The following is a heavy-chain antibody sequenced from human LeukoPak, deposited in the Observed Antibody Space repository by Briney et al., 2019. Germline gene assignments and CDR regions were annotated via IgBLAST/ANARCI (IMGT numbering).Heavy chain of an antibody. V-gene: IGHV1-2*04. CDR2: INPNSGGT. CDR1: GYTFTGYY. CDR3: ARSRYCSGGSCYDWYFDL. D-gene: IGHD2-15*01. J-gene: IGHJ2*01. Sequence: ASVKVSCKASGYTFTGYYMHWVRQAPGQGLEWMGWINPNSGGTNYAQKFQGWVTMTRDTSISTAYMELSRLRSDDTAVYYCARSRYCSGGSCYDWYFDLWGRSTLVTVSS.